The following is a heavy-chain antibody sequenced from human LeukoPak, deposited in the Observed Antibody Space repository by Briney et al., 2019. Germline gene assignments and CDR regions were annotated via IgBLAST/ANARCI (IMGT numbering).Heavy chain of an antibody. V-gene: IGHV4-59*08. CDR3: ARHKSVVISANGIFDH. CDR2: IYYRGNT. J-gene: IGHJ4*02. CDR1: GGSISSYY. Sequence: PSETLSLTCTVSGGSISSYYWSWIRQPPGKGLEWIGYIYYRGNTWYNPSLKTRVTISVDTSKNQFSLNLNSVIAADTAVYYCARHKSVVISANGIFDHWGQGTLVSVSS. D-gene: IGHD2-21*01.